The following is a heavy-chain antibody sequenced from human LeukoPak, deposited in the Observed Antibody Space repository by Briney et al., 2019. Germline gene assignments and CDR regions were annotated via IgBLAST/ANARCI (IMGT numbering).Heavy chain of an antibody. D-gene: IGHD3-16*01. J-gene: IGHJ6*02. V-gene: IGHV3-7*02. Sequence: AGGSLRLSCAASGFTFSRTWMSWVRQAPGKGLEWVANIKHDGSETNYVDSVKGRFTISRDNAKNSLHLQMNSLRVEDTAVYYCAKNGGPHGMDVWGQGTTVTVSS. CDR1: GFTFSRTW. CDR2: IKHDGSET. CDR3: AKNGGPHGMDV.